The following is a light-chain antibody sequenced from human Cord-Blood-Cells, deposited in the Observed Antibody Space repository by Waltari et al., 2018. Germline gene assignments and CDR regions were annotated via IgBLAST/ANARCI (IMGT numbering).Light chain of an antibody. CDR2: DAS. V-gene: IGKV3-11*01. Sequence: SVLTHPPPTLPLSPAERATLACRASQSVSSYLAWYQQKPGQAPRLLIYDASNRASGIPARFSGSGSGTDFTLTISSLEPEDFAVYYCQQRSNWPPYTFGQGTKLEIK. J-gene: IGKJ2*01. CDR3: QQRSNWPPYT. CDR1: QSVSSY.